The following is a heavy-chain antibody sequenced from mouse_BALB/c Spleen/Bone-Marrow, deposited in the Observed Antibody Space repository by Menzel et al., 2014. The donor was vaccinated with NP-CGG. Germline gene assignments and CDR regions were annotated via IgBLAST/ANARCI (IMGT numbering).Heavy chain of an antibody. D-gene: IGHD1-1*01. V-gene: IGHV4-1*02. J-gene: IGHJ4*01. CDR2: INPDSSTI. CDR3: ARLGYYGMMAY. Sequence: EVMLVESGGGLVQPGGSPKLSCAASGFDFSRYWMGWVRQAPGRGLKWIGEINPDSSTINYTPSLKDKFIISRDNAKNALYLQMSKVRSEDTALYYCARLGYYGMMAYWGQGTSVTFSS. CDR1: GFDFSRYW.